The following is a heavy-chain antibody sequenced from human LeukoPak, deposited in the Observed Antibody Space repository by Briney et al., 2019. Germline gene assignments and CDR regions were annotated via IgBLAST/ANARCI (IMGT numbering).Heavy chain of an antibody. CDR1: GHTFTNYD. CDR2: MNPNSGHT. Sequence: ASVKVSCKASGHTFTNYDINWVRQATGQGLQWMGWMNPNSGHTGYAQKFQGRVTITRNTSITTAYMELSRLRSDDTAVYYCAREGVTKGPCAFDIWGQGTMVTVSS. J-gene: IGHJ3*02. V-gene: IGHV1-8*03. CDR3: AREGVTKGPCAFDI. D-gene: IGHD4-11*01.